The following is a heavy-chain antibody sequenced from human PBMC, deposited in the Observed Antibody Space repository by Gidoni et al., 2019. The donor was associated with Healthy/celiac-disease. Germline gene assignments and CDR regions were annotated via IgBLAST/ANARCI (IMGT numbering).Heavy chain of an antibody. CDR3: ARYSWYYDSSGYAFDI. Sequence: EVQLVQSGAEVKKPGESLKISGKGSGYRFTSYWIGWVRQMPGKVLEWMGIIYPGDSDTRYSPSFQGQVTISADKSISTAYLQWSSLKASDTAMYYCARYSWYYDSSGYAFDIWGQGTMVTVSS. V-gene: IGHV5-51*01. D-gene: IGHD3-22*01. CDR2: IYPGDSDT. CDR1: GYRFTSYW. J-gene: IGHJ3*02.